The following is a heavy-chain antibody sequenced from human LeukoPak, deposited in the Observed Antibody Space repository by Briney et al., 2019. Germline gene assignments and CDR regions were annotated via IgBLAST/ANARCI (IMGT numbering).Heavy chain of an antibody. J-gene: IGHJ4*02. CDR3: AKLREWELPDLFDY. CDR1: GFTFSSYW. V-gene: IGHV3-23*01. Sequence: GGSLRLSCAASGFTFSSYWMSWVRQAPGKGLEWVSGISGSGGSRFYTDSVKGRFTISRDNSENTLYLQMNSLRAEDTAVYYCAKLREWELPDLFDYWGQGTLVTVSS. CDR2: ISGSGGSR. D-gene: IGHD1-26*01.